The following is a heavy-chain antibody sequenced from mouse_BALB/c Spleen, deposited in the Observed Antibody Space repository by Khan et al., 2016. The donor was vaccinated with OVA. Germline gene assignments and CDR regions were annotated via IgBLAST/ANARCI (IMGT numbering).Heavy chain of an antibody. V-gene: IGHV7-3*02. CDR2: IRKKASGYTP. D-gene: IGHD1-2*01. CDR1: GFTFTDYY. Sequence: EVELVESGGGLVQPGGSLRLSCATSGFTFTDYYMNWVRQPPGKALEWLGFIRKKASGYTPEYSPSVKGRFTISRDNSQSIIYLQMNTLRAEDRATYYCARVDYGYGFAYWGQGTLVTVSA. J-gene: IGHJ3*01. CDR3: ARVDYGYGFAY.